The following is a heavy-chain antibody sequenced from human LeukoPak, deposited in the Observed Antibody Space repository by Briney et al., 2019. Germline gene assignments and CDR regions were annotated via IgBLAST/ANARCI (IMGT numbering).Heavy chain of an antibody. CDR2: ISSSSSYI. Sequence: GGSLRLSCAASGFTFSSYSMNWVRQAPGKGLEWVSSISSSSSYIYYADSVKGRFTISRDNAKNSLYPLYLQMNSLRAEDTAAYYCTKGRVSSNGWTFNDYWGQGTLVTVSS. CDR3: TKGRVSSNGWTFNDY. D-gene: IGHD3-22*01. CDR1: GFTFSSYS. J-gene: IGHJ4*02. V-gene: IGHV3-21*04.